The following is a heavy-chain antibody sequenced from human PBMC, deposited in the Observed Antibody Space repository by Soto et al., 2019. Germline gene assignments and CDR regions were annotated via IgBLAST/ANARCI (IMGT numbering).Heavy chain of an antibody. V-gene: IGHV3-66*01. CDR1: GFTVSHNY. Sequence: GSLRLSCAASGFTVSHNYMNWVRQAPGKGLEWVSLIYSGGSTHYADSVKGRFTISRDNSKNTLYLQMNSLRAEDTAVYYCARDPPGIAASGGGWGPGTTVTVSS. J-gene: IGHJ6*02. D-gene: IGHD6-13*01. CDR3: ARDPPGIAASGGG. CDR2: IYSGGST.